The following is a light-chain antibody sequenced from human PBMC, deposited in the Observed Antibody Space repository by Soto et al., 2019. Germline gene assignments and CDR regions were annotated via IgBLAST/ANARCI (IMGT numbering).Light chain of an antibody. CDR3: QQYDTSRFT. J-gene: IGKJ3*01. CDR1: QSVSSSY. CDR2: DAS. Sequence: EIVLTQSPGTLSLSPGERATLSCRASQSVSSSYLAWYQQKPGQAPRLLIYDASTRATGIPDRFSGSGSGTDFTLTISRLEPEDFAVYYCQQYDTSRFTFGPGTKVDLK. V-gene: IGKV3-20*01.